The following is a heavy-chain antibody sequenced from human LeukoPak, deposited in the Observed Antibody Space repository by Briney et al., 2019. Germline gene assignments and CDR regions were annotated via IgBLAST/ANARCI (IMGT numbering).Heavy chain of an antibody. CDR1: GFTVSSNY. J-gene: IGHJ5*02. CDR3: TSGEMGP. D-gene: IGHD5-24*01. V-gene: IGHV3-15*01. Sequence: GGSLRLSCAASGFTVSSNYMSWVRQAPGKGLEWVGHIKNRRDGGTTDYGAPVKGRFTISRDDSKNMFYLQMNSLKIEDTAVYYCTSGEMGPWGQGALVIVSP. CDR2: IKNRRDGGTT.